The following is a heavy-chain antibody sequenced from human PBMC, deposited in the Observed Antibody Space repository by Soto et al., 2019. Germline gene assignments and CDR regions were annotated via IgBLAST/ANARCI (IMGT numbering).Heavy chain of an antibody. CDR3: ATSGYSGHLDAFDI. CDR1: GYTFTGYY. V-gene: IGHV1-2*04. Sequence: GASVKVSCKASGYTFTGYYIHWVRQAPGQGLEWMGWINPNSGGTNYAQKFQGWVTMTRDTSISTAYMELSRLRSDDTAVYYCATSGYSGHLDAFDIWGQGTMVTVSS. D-gene: IGHD5-12*01. CDR2: INPNSGGT. J-gene: IGHJ3*02.